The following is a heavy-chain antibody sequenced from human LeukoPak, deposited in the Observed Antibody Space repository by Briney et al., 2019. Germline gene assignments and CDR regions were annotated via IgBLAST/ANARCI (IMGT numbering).Heavy chain of an antibody. CDR1: GFTFSDSN. CDR3: ARDDYYDTSGYSQDD. D-gene: IGHD3-22*01. CDR2: ISSSSDSI. V-gene: IGHV3-48*01. J-gene: IGHJ4*02. Sequence: GGSLRLSCAASGFTFSDSNMNWVRQAPGKGLEWVSYISSSSDSIYYADSVKGRFTISRDNAKNSLYLQMNSLRAEDTAVYFRARDDYYDTSGYSQDDWGQGTLVIVSS.